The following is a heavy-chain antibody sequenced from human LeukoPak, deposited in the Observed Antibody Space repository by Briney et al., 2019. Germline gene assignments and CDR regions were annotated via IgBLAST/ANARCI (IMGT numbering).Heavy chain of an antibody. D-gene: IGHD5-12*01. J-gene: IGHJ4*02. Sequence: RGGLTYYADSVEGRFTVSRDSSKNTLYLQMNSLRVEDTAVYYCARGLDSGYDLGWGQGTLVIVSS. V-gene: IGHV3-53*01. CDR3: ARGLDSGYDLG. CDR2: RGGLT.